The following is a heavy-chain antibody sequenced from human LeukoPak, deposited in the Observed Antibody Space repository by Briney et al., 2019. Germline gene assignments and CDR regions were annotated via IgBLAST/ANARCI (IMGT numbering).Heavy chain of an antibody. D-gene: IGHD3-10*01. CDR2: FDPEDGET. CDR3: ATDKFLRVRGVQNDAFDL. Sequence: ASVKVSCKVTGYTLTELSMHWVRQAPGKGLEWMGGFDPEDGETIYAQKFQGRVTMTEDTSTDTAYMELSSLRSEDTAVYYCATDKFLRVRGVQNDAFDLWGQGTMVTVSS. J-gene: IGHJ3*01. CDR1: GYTLTELS. V-gene: IGHV1-24*01.